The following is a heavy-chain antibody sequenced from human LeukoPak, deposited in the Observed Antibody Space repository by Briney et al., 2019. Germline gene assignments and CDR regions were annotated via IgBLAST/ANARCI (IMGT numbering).Heavy chain of an antibody. D-gene: IGHD2-15*01. J-gene: IGHJ4*02. Sequence: HSETLSLTCTVSGGSISSYYWSWIRQPPGKGLEWIGYIYYSGSTNYNPSLKSRVTISVDTSKNQFSLKLSSVTAAETAVYYCARDRRSGKPAYFDYWGQGTLVTVSS. CDR3: ARDRRSGKPAYFDY. CDR2: IYYSGST. CDR1: GGSISSYY. V-gene: IGHV4-59*01.